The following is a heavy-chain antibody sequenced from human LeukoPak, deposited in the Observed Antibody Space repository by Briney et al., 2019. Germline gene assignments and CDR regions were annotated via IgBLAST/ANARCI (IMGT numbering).Heavy chain of an antibody. Sequence: SQTLSLTCAISGDSVSSNSAAWNWIRQSPSRGLEWLGRTYYRSKWYNDYAVSVKSRITINPGTSKNQFSPQLNSVTPEDTAVYYCASGDTSGDWFDPWGQGTLVTVSS. V-gene: IGHV6-1*01. CDR2: TYYRSKWYN. CDR1: GDSVSSNSAA. CDR3: ASGDTSGDWFDP. D-gene: IGHD5-18*01. J-gene: IGHJ5*02.